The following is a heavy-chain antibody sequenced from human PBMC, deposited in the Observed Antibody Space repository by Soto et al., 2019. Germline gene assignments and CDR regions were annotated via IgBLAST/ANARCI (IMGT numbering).Heavy chain of an antibody. Sequence: SETLSLTCAVSGGSFRGYFWSWIRQSPDKGLEWIGEINDSGSTYYNPSFKSRLTISVDASKSQISLTLTSVTAADSAVYYCQGGDFWGQGTRVTV. J-gene: IGHJ4*02. D-gene: IGHD3-16*01. CDR3: QGGDF. CDR2: INDSGST. CDR1: GGSFRGYF. V-gene: IGHV4-34*01.